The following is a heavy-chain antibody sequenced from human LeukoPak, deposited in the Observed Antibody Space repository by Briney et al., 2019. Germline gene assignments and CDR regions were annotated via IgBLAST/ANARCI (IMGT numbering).Heavy chain of an antibody. D-gene: IGHD3-10*01. CDR3: ARGYYGSGSHCCHMDV. CDR1: GGSFSGYY. V-gene: IGHV4-34*01. CDR2: INHSGST. J-gene: IGHJ6*03. Sequence: SETLSLTCAVYGGSFSGYYWSWIRQPPGKGLEWIGEINHSGSTNYNPSLKSRITISVDTSKNQFSLKLSSVTAADTAVYYCARGYYGSGSHCCHMDVWGKGTTITVS.